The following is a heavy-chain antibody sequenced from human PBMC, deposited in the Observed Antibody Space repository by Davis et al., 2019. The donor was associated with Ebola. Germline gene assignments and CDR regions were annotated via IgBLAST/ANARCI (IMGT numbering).Heavy chain of an antibody. CDR3: ARRLLISSRGGMDV. V-gene: IGHV3-48*02. D-gene: IGHD1-26*01. J-gene: IGHJ6*02. Sequence: PGGSLRLSCVASGFTSNTYSLNWVRQAPGKEPEWVAHSSTSAEHISYAESVKGRFTVSRDDAQRSLFLQMSSLRDEDTAVYYCARRLLISSRGGMDVWGQGTTVTVSS. CDR2: SSTSAEHI. CDR1: GFTSNTYS.